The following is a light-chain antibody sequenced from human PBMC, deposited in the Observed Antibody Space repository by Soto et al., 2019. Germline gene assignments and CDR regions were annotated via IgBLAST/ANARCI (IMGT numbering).Light chain of an antibody. CDR2: KDR. J-gene: IGLJ2*01. CDR3: QSADSSGTNVL. CDR1: ALAKQY. V-gene: IGLV3-25*03. Sequence: SYELTQPPSVSVSPGQTARITCSGDALAKQYGYWYQRKPGQAPVTVIYKDRERPSGIPERFSGSSSGTTLTLTISEVHTEDEADYYCQSADSSGTNVLFGGGTKVTVL.